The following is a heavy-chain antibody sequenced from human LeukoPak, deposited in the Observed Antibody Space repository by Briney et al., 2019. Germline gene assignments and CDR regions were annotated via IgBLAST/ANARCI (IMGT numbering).Heavy chain of an antibody. D-gene: IGHD6-13*01. CDR2: ISSSSSSYI. CDR3: ARDPYSRPYYFDY. CDR1: GFTFSSYS. Sequence: PGGSLRLSCAASGFTFSSYSMNWVRQAPGKGLEWVSSISSSSSSYIYYADSVKGRFTISRDNAKNSLYLQMNSLRAEDTAMYYCARDPYSRPYYFDYWGQGTLVVVSS. V-gene: IGHV3-21*01. J-gene: IGHJ4*02.